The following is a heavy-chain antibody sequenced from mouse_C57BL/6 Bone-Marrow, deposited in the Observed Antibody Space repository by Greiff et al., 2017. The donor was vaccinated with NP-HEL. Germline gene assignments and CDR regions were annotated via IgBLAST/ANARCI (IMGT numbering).Heavy chain of an antibody. CDR2: SRNKANDYTT. V-gene: IGHV7-1*01. D-gene: IGHD4-1*01. CDR3: ARDLTGYAMDY. CDR1: GFTFSDFY. J-gene: IGHJ4*01. Sequence: EVQRVESGGGLVQSGRSLRLSCATSGFTFSDFYMEWVRQAPGKGLEWIAASRNKANDYTTEYSASVKGRFIVSRDTSQSILYLQMNALRAEDTAIYYCARDLTGYAMDYWGQGTSVTVSS.